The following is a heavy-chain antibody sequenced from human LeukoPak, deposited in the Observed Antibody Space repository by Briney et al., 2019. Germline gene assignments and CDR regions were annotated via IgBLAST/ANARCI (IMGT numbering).Heavy chain of an antibody. CDR2: ISSSGSTI. Sequence: PGGPLRLSCAASGFTFSSYEMNWVRQAPGKGLEWVSYISSSGSTIYYADSVKGRFTISRDNAKNSLYLQMNSLRAEDTAVYYCARVDTAMVRPDYWGQGTLVTVSS. V-gene: IGHV3-48*03. D-gene: IGHD5-18*01. CDR1: GFTFSSYE. J-gene: IGHJ4*02. CDR3: ARVDTAMVRPDY.